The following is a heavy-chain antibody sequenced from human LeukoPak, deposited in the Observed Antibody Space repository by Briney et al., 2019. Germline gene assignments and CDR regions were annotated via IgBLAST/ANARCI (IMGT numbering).Heavy chain of an antibody. CDR2: YPGDSDT. D-gene: IGHD6-6*01. V-gene: IGHV5-51*01. CDR1: GYRFTMFW. J-gene: IGHJ4*02. Sequence: GESLKISCQASGYRFTMFWIGWVRQMPGKGLEWLGIYPGDSDTRYSPSFQGQGIISVDKSINTAYLQWGTLKASDTAVYYCARVKQLGFDYWGQGTLVTVSS. CDR3: ARVKQLGFDY.